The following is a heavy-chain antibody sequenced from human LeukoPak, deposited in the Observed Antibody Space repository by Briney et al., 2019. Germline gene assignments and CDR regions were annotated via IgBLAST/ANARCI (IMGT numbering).Heavy chain of an antibody. J-gene: IGHJ4*02. V-gene: IGHV3-30*04. CDR1: GFTFSTYG. D-gene: IGHD1-26*01. Sequence: PGGSLRLPCVGSGFTFSTYGMHWVRQAPGKGLEWVALISYDGRKTYYADSVKGRFTISRDISKNTLYLQMNSLRTEDTAVYHCARDGVGVRYCFDYWCQGTRATVSS. CDR2: ISYDGRKT. CDR3: ARDGVGVRYCFDY.